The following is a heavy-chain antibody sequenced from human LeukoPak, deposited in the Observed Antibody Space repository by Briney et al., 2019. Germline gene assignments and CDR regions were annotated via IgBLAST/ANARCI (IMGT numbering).Heavy chain of an antibody. CDR2: INPKSGGT. Sequence: ASVKVSCKASGYTFTGYYMHWVRQAPGQGLEWMGWINPKSGGTDYAQKFQGRVTTTRVTSVNSVFMDLRGLTSDDSAVYFCARGSSEDGRNYRGLDFWGQGTLVTVSS. CDR3: ARGSSEDGRNYRGLDF. V-gene: IGHV1-2*02. CDR1: GYTFTGYY. D-gene: IGHD3-10*01. J-gene: IGHJ4*02.